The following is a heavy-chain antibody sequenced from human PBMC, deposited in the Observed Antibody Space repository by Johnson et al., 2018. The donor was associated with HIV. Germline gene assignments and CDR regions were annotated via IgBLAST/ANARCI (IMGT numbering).Heavy chain of an antibody. CDR3: ARAGARAFDI. V-gene: IGHV3-7*01. D-gene: IGHD1-26*01. Sequence: EVQLVESGGGLVQPGGSLRLSCAVSGFTFSNHHMTWVRQAPGKGLEWVANINQDGSDKYYVDSVKGRFTISRDNAQNSLYLQMNSLRAEDTAVYYCARAGARAFDIWGQGTMVTVSS. J-gene: IGHJ3*02. CDR1: GFTFSNHH. CDR2: INQDGSDK.